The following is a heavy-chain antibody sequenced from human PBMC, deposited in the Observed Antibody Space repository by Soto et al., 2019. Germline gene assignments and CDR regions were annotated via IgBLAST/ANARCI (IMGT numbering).Heavy chain of an antibody. CDR3: AKDVWFGQLSPIDY. V-gene: IGHV3-23*01. D-gene: IGHD3-10*01. CDR1: GFTFASYA. J-gene: IGHJ4*02. Sequence: PGGSLRLSCAASGFTFASYAMSWVRQTPGKGLEWVSTISGSDGSTFYADSVKGRFTISRDSSKNTLYLQMNSLRAEDTAVYYCAKDVWFGQLSPIDYWGQGALVTVSS. CDR2: ISGSDGST.